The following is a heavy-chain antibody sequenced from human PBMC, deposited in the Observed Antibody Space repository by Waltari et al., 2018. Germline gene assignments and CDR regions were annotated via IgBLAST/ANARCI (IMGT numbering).Heavy chain of an antibody. CDR2: VYHSGST. J-gene: IGHJ4*02. Sequence: QVQLQESGPGLVKPSGTLSLACAVSGGSISSSNCWSWVRQPPGRGLEGIGEVYHSGSTNYNPSLKSRVTISVDKSKNQFSLKLSSVTAADTAVYYCARAPFIAAAGGFDYWGQGTLVTVSS. CDR1: GGSISSSNC. CDR3: ARAPFIAAAGGFDY. V-gene: IGHV4-4*02. D-gene: IGHD6-13*01.